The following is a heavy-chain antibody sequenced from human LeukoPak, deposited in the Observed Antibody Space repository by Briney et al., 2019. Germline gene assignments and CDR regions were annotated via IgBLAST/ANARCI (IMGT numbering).Heavy chain of an antibody. CDR1: GDKGSRYD. J-gene: IGHJ4*02. CDR3: ARGQQWLAPFDY. CDR2: VNPDSGHT. Sequence: ALGKGSWKASGDKGSRYDINWGRQAPRQSLEWMGWVNPDSGHTAYAQKFRGRVTITRSTSMNTAYLDLTSLRSDDTAVYYCARGQQWLAPFDYWGQGTLVTVSS. D-gene: IGHD6-19*01. V-gene: IGHV1-8*03.